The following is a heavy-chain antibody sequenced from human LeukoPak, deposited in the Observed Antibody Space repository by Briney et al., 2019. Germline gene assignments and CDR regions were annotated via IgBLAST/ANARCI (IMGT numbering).Heavy chain of an antibody. D-gene: IGHD6-19*01. CDR1: GGSISSGGYY. V-gene: IGHV4-31*03. Sequence: PSETLSLTCTVSGGSISSGGYYWSWFRQHPGKGLEWIGYIYYSGSTYYNPSLKSRVTISVDTSKNQFSLKLSSVTAADTAVYYCARDRLSYLDYWGQGTLVTVSS. CDR2: IYYSGST. J-gene: IGHJ4*02. CDR3: ARDRLSYLDY.